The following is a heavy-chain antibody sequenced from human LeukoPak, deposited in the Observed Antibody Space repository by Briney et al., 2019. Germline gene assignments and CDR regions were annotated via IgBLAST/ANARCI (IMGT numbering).Heavy chain of an antibody. CDR2: ITSGSSYM. CDR1: GFSFSHYN. CDR3: ARGGSNSPVISVH. V-gene: IGHV3-21*01. D-gene: IGHD4-23*01. Sequence: GGSLRLSCAASGFSFSHYNMNWVRQAPGKGLEWVSSITSGSSYMYYADSVKGRFTISRDNAGNSLYLQMDSLRAEDTAVYYCARGGSNSPVISVHWGQGTLVTVSS. J-gene: IGHJ4*02.